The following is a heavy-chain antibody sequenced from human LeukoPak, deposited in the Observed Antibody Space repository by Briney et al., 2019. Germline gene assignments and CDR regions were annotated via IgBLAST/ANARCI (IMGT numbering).Heavy chain of an antibody. Sequence: GGSLRLSCAASGFTFSDYCMSWIRQAPGKGLEWVSYISSSGSTIYYADSVKGRFTISRDNAKNSLYLQMNSLRAEDTAVYYCARGGSMYNWNYEGNSWFDPWGQGTLVTVSS. J-gene: IGHJ5*02. D-gene: IGHD1-7*01. CDR1: GFTFSDYC. CDR3: ARGGSMYNWNYEGNSWFDP. CDR2: ISSSGSTI. V-gene: IGHV3-11*01.